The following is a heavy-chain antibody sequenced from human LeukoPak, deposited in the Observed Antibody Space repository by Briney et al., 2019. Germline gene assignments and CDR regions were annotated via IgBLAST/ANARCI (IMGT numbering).Heavy chain of an antibody. D-gene: IGHD3-22*01. CDR3: AKANYYDSSGYYENLDY. V-gene: IGHV3-23*01. Sequence: PGGSLRLSCAASGFTFSSNAMSWVRQAPGKGLEWVSAISGSGGSTYYADSVKGRFTISRDNSKSTLYLQMNSLRADDTAVYYCAKANYYDSSGYYENLDYWGQGTLVTVSS. CDR2: ISGSGGST. CDR1: GFTFSSNA. J-gene: IGHJ4*02.